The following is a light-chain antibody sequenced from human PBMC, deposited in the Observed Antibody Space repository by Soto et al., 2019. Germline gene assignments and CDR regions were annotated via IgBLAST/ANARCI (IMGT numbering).Light chain of an antibody. Sequence: DIQMTQSPSSLSASVGDRVTITCRASQSISSYLNWYQQKLGKAPKLLIYTASSLQSGVPSRFSGSGSGTDFTLTISSLQTEDFATYYSKQSDTPPPTLGQGTKLEIK. CDR3: KQSDTPPPT. CDR2: TAS. V-gene: IGKV1-39*01. CDR1: QSISSY. J-gene: IGKJ2*01.